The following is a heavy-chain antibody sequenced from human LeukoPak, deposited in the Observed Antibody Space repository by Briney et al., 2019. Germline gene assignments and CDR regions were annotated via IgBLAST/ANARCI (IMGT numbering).Heavy chain of an antibody. CDR3: ARGVGYCSSTSCYWWFDP. V-gene: IGHV3-74*01. D-gene: IGHD2-2*01. Sequence: GSRRLSCVATGLTLSSYWMRWARQAPGEGLGWDSRINSDGSSTSYADSVKGRFTSSRANATNTLYLQMNSLSGEDTAVYYCARGVGYCSSTSCYWWFDPWGQGALVSASS. J-gene: IGHJ5*02. CDR1: GLTLSSYW. CDR2: INSDGSST.